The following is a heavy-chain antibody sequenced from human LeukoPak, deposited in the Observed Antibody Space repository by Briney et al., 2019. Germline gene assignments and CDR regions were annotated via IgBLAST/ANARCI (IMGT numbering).Heavy chain of an antibody. CDR1: GGSISSGDSP. Sequence: SETLSLTCAVSGGSISSGDSPWSWIRQPPGKGLEWIGYIFHTGHTSYNPSLKSRVTISVDMSRNQLSLRLTSVTAADTAVYYCARGFYGAGSHFDYWGRGTLVTVSS. V-gene: IGHV4-30-2*01. CDR2: IFHTGHT. D-gene: IGHD3-10*01. CDR3: ARGFYGAGSHFDY. J-gene: IGHJ4*02.